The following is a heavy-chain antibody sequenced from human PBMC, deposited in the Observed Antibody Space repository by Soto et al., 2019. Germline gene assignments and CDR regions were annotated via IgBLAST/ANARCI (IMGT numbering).Heavy chain of an antibody. V-gene: IGHV3-23*01. Sequence: EVQLLESGGGLVQPGGSLRLCCAASGFTFSTYAMSWVRQAPGKGREWVAGLFGSGGGISYADSVKGRFTISRDTSNNILDLQMHSLRAEDTAVYYCATARQPDGRWPFDHWGQGTLVTVSS. J-gene: IGHJ4*02. CDR1: GFTFSTYA. CDR3: ATARQPDGRWPFDH. CDR2: LFGSGGGI.